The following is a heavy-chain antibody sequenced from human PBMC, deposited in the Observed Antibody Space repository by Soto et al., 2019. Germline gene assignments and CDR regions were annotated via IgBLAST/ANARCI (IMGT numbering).Heavy chain of an antibody. Sequence: GASVKVSCKASGGTFSSYAISWVRQAPGQGLEWMGGIIPIFGTANYAQKFQGRVTITADESTSTAYMELSSLRSEDTAVYYCARHIRYYYYYGMDVWGQGTTVTVSS. CDR2: IIPIFGTA. J-gene: IGHJ6*02. D-gene: IGHD2-21*01. V-gene: IGHV1-69*13. CDR1: GGTFSSYA. CDR3: ARHIRYYYYYGMDV.